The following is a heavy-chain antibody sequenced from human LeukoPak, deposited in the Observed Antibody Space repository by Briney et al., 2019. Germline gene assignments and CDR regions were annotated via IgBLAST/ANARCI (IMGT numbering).Heavy chain of an antibody. D-gene: IGHD3-3*01. CDR3: AKEIFGGDAFDI. J-gene: IGHJ3*02. CDR1: GFTFSSYG. CDR2: ISGSGGST. V-gene: IGHV3-23*01. Sequence: GGSLRLSCAASGFTFSSYGMSWVRQAPGKGPEWVSAISGSGGSTYYADPVKGRFTIPRDNSKNTLYLQMNSLRAEDTAVYYCAKEIFGGDAFDIWGQGTMVTVSS.